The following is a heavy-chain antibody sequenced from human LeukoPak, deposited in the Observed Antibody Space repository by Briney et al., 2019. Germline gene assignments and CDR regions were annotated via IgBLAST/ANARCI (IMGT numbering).Heavy chain of an antibody. CDR1: GGTFSSYA. CDR3: ARESVDYGDYGYYFDY. D-gene: IGHD4-17*01. V-gene: IGHV1-69*05. J-gene: IGHJ4*02. Sequence: ASVKVSCKASGGTFSSYAISWVRQAPGQGLEWMRGIIPIFGTANYAQKFQGRVTITTDESTSTAYMELSSLRSEDTAVYYCARESVDYGDYGYYFDYWGQGTLVTVSS. CDR2: IIPIFGTA.